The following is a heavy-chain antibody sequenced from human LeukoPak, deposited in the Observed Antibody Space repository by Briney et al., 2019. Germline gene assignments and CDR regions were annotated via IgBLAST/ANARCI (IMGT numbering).Heavy chain of an antibody. V-gene: IGHV3-30-3*01. Sequence: GGSLRLSCAASGFTFSSYAMHWVRQAPGKGLEWVAVISYDGSNKYYADSVKGRFTISRDNSKNTLYLQMNSLRAEDTAIYYCAKDNGGGRSYYYMDVWGKGTTVIVSS. D-gene: IGHD2-21*01. J-gene: IGHJ6*03. CDR3: AKDNGGGRSYYYMDV. CDR1: GFTFSSYA. CDR2: ISYDGSNK.